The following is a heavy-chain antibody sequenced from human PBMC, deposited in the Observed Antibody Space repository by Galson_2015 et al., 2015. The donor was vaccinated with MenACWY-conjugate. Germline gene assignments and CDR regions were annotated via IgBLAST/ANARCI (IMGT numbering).Heavy chain of an antibody. CDR1: GFTFSQYA. CDR3: AKDVYLDV. J-gene: IGHJ6*03. V-gene: IGHV3-23*01. CDR2: ISDSGAAT. Sequence: SLRLSCAVSGFTFSQYAMSWVRQAPGTGLEWVAIISDSGAATHYIDSVKGRFTISRDNSKKTIYLQMSRLRAEDTAIYYCAKDVYLDVWGKGTPVSVSS.